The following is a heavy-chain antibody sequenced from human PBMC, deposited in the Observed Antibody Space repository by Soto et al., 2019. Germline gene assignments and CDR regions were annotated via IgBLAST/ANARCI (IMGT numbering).Heavy chain of an antibody. Sequence: GPPVKVSCKASGFTFTRSAVHWVRQARGQRLEWIGWIVVVSGNTNYAQKFQERVTITRDMSTSTAYMELSSLRSEDTAVYYCAAVSTTKKIPWGQGTLVTVSS. J-gene: IGHJ5*02. D-gene: IGHD1-26*01. V-gene: IGHV1-58*01. CDR3: AAVSTTKKIP. CDR1: GFTFTRSA. CDR2: IVVVSGNT.